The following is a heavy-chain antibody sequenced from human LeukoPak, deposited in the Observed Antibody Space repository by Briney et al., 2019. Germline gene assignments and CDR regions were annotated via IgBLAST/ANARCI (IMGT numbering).Heavy chain of an antibody. CDR1: GFTFSAYT. V-gene: IGHV3-48*01. CDR2: ISTSITTI. D-gene: IGHD2-21*01. J-gene: IGHJ3*02. CDR3: ARDIGGVVGDAFDI. Sequence: SGGSLRLSCAASGFTFSAYTMNWVRQAPGKGLEWVSYISTSITTIYYAGYVKGRFTISRDNAKSSLYLQMNSLSAEDMAVYYCARDIGGVVGDAFDIWGQGTMVTVSS.